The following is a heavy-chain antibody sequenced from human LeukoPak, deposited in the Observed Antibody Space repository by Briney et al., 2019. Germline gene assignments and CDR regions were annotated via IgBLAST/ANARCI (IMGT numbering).Heavy chain of an antibody. CDR3: ARGPYSYDSSGAFDI. Sequence: SETLSLTCAVYGGSFSGYYWSWIRQPPGKGLEWIGEINHSGSTNYNPSLKSRVTISVDTSKNQFSLKLSSVTAADTAVYFCARGPYSYDSSGAFDIWGQGTMVTVSS. V-gene: IGHV4-34*01. CDR2: INHSGST. D-gene: IGHD3-22*01. J-gene: IGHJ3*02. CDR1: GGSFSGYY.